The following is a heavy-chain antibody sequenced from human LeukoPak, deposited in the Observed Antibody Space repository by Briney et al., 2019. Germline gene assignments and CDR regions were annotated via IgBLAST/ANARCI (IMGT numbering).Heavy chain of an antibody. Sequence: SETLSLTCTVSDVSISNYYWTWIRQPAGKGLEWIGRLYIGRETDYNPSLKRRVTMSVDTSNSQFSLRLTSVTAADTATYYCARESRVLIGDGYYLDSWGPGTLITVSS. CDR2: LYIGRET. CDR1: DVSISNYY. CDR3: ARESRVLIGDGYYLDS. J-gene: IGHJ4*02. D-gene: IGHD3-3*01. V-gene: IGHV4-4*07.